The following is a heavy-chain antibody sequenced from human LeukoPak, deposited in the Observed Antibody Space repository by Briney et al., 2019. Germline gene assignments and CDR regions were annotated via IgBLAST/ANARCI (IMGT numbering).Heavy chain of an antibody. J-gene: IGHJ5*02. CDR1: GGSISSGDYY. Sequence: SETLSLTCTVSGGSISSGDYYWSWIRQPPGKGLEWIGYIYYSGSTYYNPSLKSRVTLSVDTSKNQFSLKLSSVTAAETAVYYCARARHNWFDPWGQGTLVTVSS. CDR2: IYYSGST. CDR3: ARARHNWFDP. V-gene: IGHV4-30-4*08.